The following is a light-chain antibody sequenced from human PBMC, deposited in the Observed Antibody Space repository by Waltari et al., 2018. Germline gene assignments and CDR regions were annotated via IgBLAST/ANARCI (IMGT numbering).Light chain of an antibody. CDR2: ATS. V-gene: IGKV1-12*01. J-gene: IGKJ3*01. CDR1: QDIRNG. Sequence: DIQMTQSPSSVSASVGDRVTITCRASQDIRNGLAWYQQKPGKAPNLLIYATSSLQTGVPSRFSGSGSGTEFTLTISSLQPEDFATYYCQQANSFPITFGPGTKVDIK. CDR3: QQANSFPIT.